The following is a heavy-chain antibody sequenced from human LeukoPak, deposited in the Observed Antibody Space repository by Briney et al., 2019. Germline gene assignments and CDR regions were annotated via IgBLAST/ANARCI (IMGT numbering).Heavy chain of an antibody. CDR2: TSSSSSYI. CDR1: GFTFSSYS. J-gene: IGHJ3*02. CDR3: AREGPQGAFDI. V-gene: IGHV3-21*01. Sequence: GGSLRLSCAASGFTFSSYSMNWVRQAPGKGLEWVSSTSSSSSYIYYADSVKGRFTISRDNAKNSLYLQMNSLRAEDTAVYYCAREGPQGAFDIWGQGTMVTVSS.